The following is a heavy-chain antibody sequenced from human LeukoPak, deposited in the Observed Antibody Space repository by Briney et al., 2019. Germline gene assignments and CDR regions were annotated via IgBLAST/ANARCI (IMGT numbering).Heavy chain of an antibody. Sequence: GASVKVSCKASGYTLSGHYMYWVRQAPGQGLECMGWINPNSGDTNYAHHFQGRGTMTRDSSISTAYMELSRLRPNDTAVYYCANWGYCGGDCYDTTLDQWGQGTLVTVSS. CDR3: ANWGYCGGDCYDTTLDQ. CDR2: INPNSGDT. CDR1: GYTLSGHY. D-gene: IGHD2-21*02. J-gene: IGHJ4*02. V-gene: IGHV1-2*02.